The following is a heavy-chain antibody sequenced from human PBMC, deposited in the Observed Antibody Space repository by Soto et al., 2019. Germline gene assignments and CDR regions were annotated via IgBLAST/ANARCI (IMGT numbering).Heavy chain of an antibody. D-gene: IGHD6-19*01. CDR2: IYYSGSI. J-gene: IGHJ1*01. Sequence: SETLSLTCTVSGGSINNYYWNWIRQPPGKGLEWIGNIYYSGSINYNPSLKSRVTISVDTAKNQFSLKLSSVTAADTGVYYRARARGQYSSGAAASFQHWGQGTLVTVS. CDR3: ARARGQYSSGAAASFQH. CDR1: GGSINNYY. V-gene: IGHV4-59*01.